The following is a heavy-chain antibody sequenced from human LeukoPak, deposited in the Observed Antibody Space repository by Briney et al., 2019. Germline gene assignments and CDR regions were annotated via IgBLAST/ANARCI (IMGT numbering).Heavy chain of an antibody. CDR3: ARDRSSATFDY. D-gene: IGHD1-26*01. J-gene: IGHJ4*02. V-gene: IGHV3-74*01. CDR1: GFTFSNYW. Sequence: GGSLRLSCAASGFTFSNYWMHWVRQAPGKGLVWVSRINSDARSTSYADSVKGRFTISRDNAKNTLYLQMNSLRAEDTAVYYCARDRSSATFDYWGQGTLVTVSS. CDR2: INSDARST.